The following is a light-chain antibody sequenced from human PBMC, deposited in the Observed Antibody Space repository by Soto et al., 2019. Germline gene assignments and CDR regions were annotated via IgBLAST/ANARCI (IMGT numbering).Light chain of an antibody. CDR2: DAS. CDR3: QQSDNWPGT. CDR1: ESVNSY. Sequence: EIVLTQSPATLSLSPGERATLSCRASESVNSYLTWYQQKPGQAPSLLIYDASNRATGIPVRFSGSGYGTDFTLTISSLKPEYFAAYYCQQSDNWPGTFGQGTKLQIK. V-gene: IGKV3-11*01. J-gene: IGKJ2*01.